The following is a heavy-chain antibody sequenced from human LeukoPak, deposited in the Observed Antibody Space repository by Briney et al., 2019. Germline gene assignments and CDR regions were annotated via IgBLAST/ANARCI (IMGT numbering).Heavy chain of an antibody. CDR3: AKAPRRITMIVVVITNDAFDI. CDR1: GFTFSSYS. V-gene: IGHV3-21*04. CDR2: ISSSSSYI. D-gene: IGHD3-22*01. Sequence: GGSLRLSCAASGFTFSSYSMNWVRQAPGKGLEWVSSISSSSSYIYYADSVKGRFTISRDNAKNSLYLQMNSLRAEDTAVYYCAKAPRRITMIVVVITNDAFDIWGQGTMVTVSS. J-gene: IGHJ3*02.